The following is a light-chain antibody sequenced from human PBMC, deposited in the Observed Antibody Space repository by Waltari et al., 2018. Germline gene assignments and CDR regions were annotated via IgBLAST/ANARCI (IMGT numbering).Light chain of an antibody. CDR2: TAT. V-gene: IGKV1D-8*01. CDR1: QAVKNY. J-gene: IGKJ1*01. CDR3: QQNYAFPRT. Sequence: VIWVTQSPSLLSASTGDTVSITCRTSQAVKNYFAWYRQKPGKAPELLIYTATFLQTGVPSSFSGSGSGTDFTLTITSLQSEDFATYFCQQNYAFPRTFGQGTKVEVK.